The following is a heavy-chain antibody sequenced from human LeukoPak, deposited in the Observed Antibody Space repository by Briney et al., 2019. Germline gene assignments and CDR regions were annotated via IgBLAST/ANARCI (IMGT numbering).Heavy chain of an antibody. V-gene: IGHV3-23*01. CDR2: ISGSGGST. CDR3: AIMHGYYDGSGYWVQ. J-gene: IGHJ4*02. Sequence: GGSLRLSCAASGFTFSSYAMSWVRQAPGKGLEWVSAISGSGGSTYYADSERGRFTISRDNSKDTLYLQMNSLRAEDTAVYYCAIMHGYYDGSGYWVQWGQGTLVTVSS. D-gene: IGHD3-22*01. CDR1: GFTFSSYA.